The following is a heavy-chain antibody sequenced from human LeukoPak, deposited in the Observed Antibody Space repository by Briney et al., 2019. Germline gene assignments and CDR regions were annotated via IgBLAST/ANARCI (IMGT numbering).Heavy chain of an antibody. CDR2: ISSSSSTI. V-gene: IGHV3-48*01. D-gene: IGHD2-15*01. CDR3: AKDPRRIDPAPY. Sequence: GGSLRLSCAASGFTFSSYSMNWVRQAPGKGLEWVSYISSSSSTIYYADSVKGRFTISRDNSKNTLYLQMNSLRAEDTAVYYCAKDPRRIDPAPYWGQGTLVTVSS. CDR1: GFTFSSYS. J-gene: IGHJ4*02.